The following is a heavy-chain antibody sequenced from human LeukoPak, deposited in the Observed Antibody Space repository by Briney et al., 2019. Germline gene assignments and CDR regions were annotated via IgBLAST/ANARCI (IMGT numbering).Heavy chain of an antibody. J-gene: IGHJ4*02. CDR2: IYYSGST. CDR1: GGSINNHY. CDR3: ASGGSSWNIDY. D-gene: IGHD6-13*01. Sequence: SETLSLTCIVSGGSINNHYWTWIRQTPGKGLEWIGSIYYSGSTYYNPSLKSRVTISVDTSKNQFSLKLSSVTAADTAVYYCASGGSSWNIDYWGQGTLVTVSS. V-gene: IGHV4-59*05.